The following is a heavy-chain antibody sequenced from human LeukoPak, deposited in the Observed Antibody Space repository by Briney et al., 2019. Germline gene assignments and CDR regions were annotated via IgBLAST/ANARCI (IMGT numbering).Heavy chain of an antibody. CDR3: VRDLRQLVGGELDY. J-gene: IGHJ4*02. CDR2: INWNGGST. V-gene: IGHV3-20*04. D-gene: IGHD6-6*01. Sequence: GGSLRLSCAASGFTFDDYGMSWVRQAPGKGLEWVSGINWNGGSTGYADSVKGRFTISRDNARNSLYLQMNSLRAEDTALYYCVRDLRQLVGGELDYWGQGTLVTVSS. CDR1: GFTFDDYG.